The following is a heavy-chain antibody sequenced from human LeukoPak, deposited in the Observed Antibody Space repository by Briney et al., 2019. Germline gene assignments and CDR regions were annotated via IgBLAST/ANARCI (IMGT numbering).Heavy chain of an antibody. J-gene: IGHJ4*02. CDR3: ARQGAGDIVVVPAAITRVAVDY. V-gene: IGHV4-34*01. CDR1: GGSFSGYY. CDR2: INHSGST. D-gene: IGHD2-2*02. Sequence: SETLSLTCAVYGGSFSGYYWSWIRQPPGKGLEWIGEINHSGSTNYNPSLKSRVTISVDTSKNQFSLKLSSVTAADTAVYYCARQGAGDIVVVPAAITRVAVDYWGRGTLVTVSS.